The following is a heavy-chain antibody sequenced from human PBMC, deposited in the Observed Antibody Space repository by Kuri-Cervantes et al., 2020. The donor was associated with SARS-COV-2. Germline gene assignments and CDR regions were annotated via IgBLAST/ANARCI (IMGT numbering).Heavy chain of an antibody. CDR2: FDPEDGET. D-gene: IGHD3-9*01. J-gene: IGHJ4*02. V-gene: IGHV1-24*01. CDR3: ARALTYYHILTGYYPSHFDY. CDR1: GYTSTSYA. Sequence: ASVKVSCKASGYTSTSYAMNWVRQAPGQGLEWMGGFDPEDGETIYAQKFQGRVTMTEDTSTRTAYMELRSLRSDDTAVYYCARALTYYHILTGYYPSHFDYWGQGTLVTVSS.